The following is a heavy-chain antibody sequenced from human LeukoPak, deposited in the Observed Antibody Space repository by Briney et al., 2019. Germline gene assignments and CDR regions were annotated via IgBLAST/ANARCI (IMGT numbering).Heavy chain of an antibody. CDR2: ISSSSSYI. CDR3: ASSVLGLLYYGWMGAFDI. V-gene: IGHV3-21*01. CDR1: GFTFSSYS. D-gene: IGHD3-9*01. Sequence: GGSLRLSCAASGFTFSSYSMNWVRQAPGKGLEWVSSISSSSSYIYYADSVKGRFTISRDNAKNSLYLQMNSLRADDTAVYYCASSVLGLLYYGWMGAFDIWGQGPMVTVSS. J-gene: IGHJ3*02.